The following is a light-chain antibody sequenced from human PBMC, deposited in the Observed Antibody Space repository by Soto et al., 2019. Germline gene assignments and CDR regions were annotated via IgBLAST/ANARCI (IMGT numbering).Light chain of an antibody. CDR3: QQYNSYSRT. CDR1: QSITTW. J-gene: IGKJ1*01. Sequence: DIQMSQSPATVSAYVGDSVTITCRASQSITTWLAWYQQRPGKAPKLLIYDASSLKSGVPSRFSGSGSGTEFTLTISSLQPDDFATYYCQQYNSYSRTFAQGTKVDI. V-gene: IGKV1-5*01. CDR2: DAS.